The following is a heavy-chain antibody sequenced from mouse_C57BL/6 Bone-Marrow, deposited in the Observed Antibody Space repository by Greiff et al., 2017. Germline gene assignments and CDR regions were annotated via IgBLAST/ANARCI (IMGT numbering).Heavy chain of an antibody. J-gene: IGHJ3*01. V-gene: IGHV1-55*01. D-gene: IGHD2-3*01. CDR1: GYTFTSYW. CDR2: IYPGSGST. Sequence: QVQLQQPGAELVKPGASVKMSCKASGYTFTSYWITWVKQRPGQGLEWIGDIYPGSGSTNYNEKFKSKATLTVDTSSTTAYMQLSSLTSEDSAVLYCASPWDGYYDWFAYWGQGTLVTVSA. CDR3: ASPWDGYYDWFAY.